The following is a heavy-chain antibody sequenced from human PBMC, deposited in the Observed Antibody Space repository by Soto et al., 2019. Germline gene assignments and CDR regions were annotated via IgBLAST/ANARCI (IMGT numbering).Heavy chain of an antibody. V-gene: IGHV5-51*01. J-gene: IGHJ4*02. CDR2: IYPGDSDV. CDR1: GYTFTTYW. CDR3: ARQNYAGYGGYDSAFDT. D-gene: IGHD5-12*01. Sequence: GAEVKKPGESLKISCQGSGYTFTTYWVGWVRQRPGKGLDWMGNIYPGDSDVKYSPSFQGQVTISVDKSISTAYLQWNSLKASDTAVYYCARQNYAGYGGYDSAFDTWGQGNLVTVSS.